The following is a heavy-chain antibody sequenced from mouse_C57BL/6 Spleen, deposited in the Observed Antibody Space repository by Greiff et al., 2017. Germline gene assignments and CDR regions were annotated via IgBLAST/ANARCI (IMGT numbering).Heavy chain of an antibody. V-gene: IGHV5-6*02. Sequence: DVKLVESGGDLVKPGGSLKLSCAASGFTFSSYGMSWVRQTPDKRLEWVATISSGGSYTYYPDSVKGRFTISRDNAKNTLYLQMSSLKSEDTAMYYCARQYDYDGGYYFDYWGQGTTLTVSS. J-gene: IGHJ2*01. CDR3: ARQYDYDGGYYFDY. CDR2: ISSGGSYT. CDR1: GFTFSSYG. D-gene: IGHD2-4*01.